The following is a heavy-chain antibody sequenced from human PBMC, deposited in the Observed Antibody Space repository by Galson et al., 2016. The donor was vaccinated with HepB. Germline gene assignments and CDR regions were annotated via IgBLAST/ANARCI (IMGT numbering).Heavy chain of an antibody. V-gene: IGHV4-31*03. J-gene: IGHJ6*04. CDR2: VHSSGSA. Sequence: TLSLTCTVSGASFSGGAYYWSWLRQHPGRGLEWIGYVHSSGSACYHPSLETRASMSVDTSKNQFSLKLRSMTAADTAVYFCARVAGKNQGIYYYGIDVWGKGTTVAVSS. D-gene: IGHD1-14*01. CDR1: GASFSGGAYY. CDR3: ARVAGKNQGIYYYGIDV.